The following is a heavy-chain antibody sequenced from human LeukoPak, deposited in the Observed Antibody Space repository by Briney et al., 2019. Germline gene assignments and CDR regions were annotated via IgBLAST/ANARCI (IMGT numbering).Heavy chain of an antibody. V-gene: IGHV4-34*01. J-gene: IGHJ6*03. CDR1: GGFLSDYS. CDR2: INNSGGT. D-gene: IGHD5-18*01. Sequence: PSETLSLTCAVYGGFLSDYSCTWIRQPHGKGLQWIGEINNSGGTNHNPSLMSRVIMSVDTSKNQISLKVSSVLAADTAVYYCARVGYSDSINDWSRTGPGAYPTKYYYYMDVWGKGTTVTVSS. CDR3: ARVGYSDSINDWSRTGPGAYPTKYYYYMDV.